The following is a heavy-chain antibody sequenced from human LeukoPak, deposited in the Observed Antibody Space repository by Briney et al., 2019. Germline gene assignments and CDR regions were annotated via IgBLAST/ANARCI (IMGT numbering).Heavy chain of an antibody. Sequence: SETLSLTCTVSGGSISSYYWSWIRQPPGKGLEWIGYIYYSGSTNYNPSLKSRVTISVDTSKNQFSLKLSSVTAADTAVYYCARRPSGSGRFDSWGQGTLVTVSS. CDR1: GGSISSYY. V-gene: IGHV4-59*08. J-gene: IGHJ4*02. CDR2: IYYSGST. CDR3: ARRPSGSGRFDS. D-gene: IGHD3-10*01.